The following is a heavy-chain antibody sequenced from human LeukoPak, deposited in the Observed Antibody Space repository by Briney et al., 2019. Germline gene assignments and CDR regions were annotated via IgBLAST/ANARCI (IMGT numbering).Heavy chain of an antibody. CDR1: GGSISSYY. CDR2: IYYSGST. J-gene: IGHJ5*02. CDR3: ARGQPYDFWSGYLNVGWFDP. Sequence: PSQTLSLTCTVSGGSISSYYWSWIRQPPGKGLEWIGYIYYSGSTNYNPSLKSRVTISVDTSKNQFSLKLSSVTAADTAVYYCARGQPYDFWSGYLNVGWFDPWGQGTLVTVSS. V-gene: IGHV4-59*01. D-gene: IGHD3-3*01.